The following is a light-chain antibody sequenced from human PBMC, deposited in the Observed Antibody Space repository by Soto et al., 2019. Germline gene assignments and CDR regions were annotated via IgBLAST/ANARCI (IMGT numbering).Light chain of an antibody. V-gene: IGKV3-20*01. Sequence: EIVLTQSPGTLSLSPGERATLSCRASQSVSNNYLAWYQQKPGQAPRFLMYGASSRATGTPARFSGSGSGTDFTLTISRLEPEDYAVYYCQQHASSPVSFGPGTKVDIK. J-gene: IGKJ3*01. CDR1: QSVSNNY. CDR2: GAS. CDR3: QQHASSPVS.